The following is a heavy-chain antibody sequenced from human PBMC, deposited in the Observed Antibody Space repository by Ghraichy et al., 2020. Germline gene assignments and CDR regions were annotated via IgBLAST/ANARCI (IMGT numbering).Heavy chain of an antibody. CDR1: GGSFSGYY. J-gene: IGHJ6*03. V-gene: IGHV4-34*01. D-gene: IGHD3-10*01. CDR2: INHSGST. CDR3: ARGRGVFRSYYYGSGNPCMDV. Sequence: SETLSLTCAVYGGSFSGYYWSWIRQPPGKGLEWIGEINHSGSTNYNPSLKSRVTISVDTSKNQFSLKLSSVTAADTAVYYCARGRGVFRSYYYGSGNPCMDVWGKGTTVTVSS.